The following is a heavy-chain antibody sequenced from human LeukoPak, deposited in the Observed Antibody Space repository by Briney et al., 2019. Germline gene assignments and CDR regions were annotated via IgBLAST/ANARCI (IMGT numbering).Heavy chain of an antibody. CDR2: ISAYNGNT. CDR1: GYTFTSYG. V-gene: IGHV1-18*01. Sequence: ASVKVSCKASGYTFTSYGISWVRQAPGQGLEWMGWISAYNGNTNYAQKLQGRVTMTTDTSTSTAYMELRSLRSDDTAVYYCARGRGYCSSTSCRRGIFDYWGQGTLVTVSS. D-gene: IGHD2-2*01. J-gene: IGHJ4*02. CDR3: ARGRGYCSSTSCRRGIFDY.